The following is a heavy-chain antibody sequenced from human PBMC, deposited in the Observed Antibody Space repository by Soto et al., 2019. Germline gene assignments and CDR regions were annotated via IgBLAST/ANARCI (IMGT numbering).Heavy chain of an antibody. CDR1: GYTFTGYY. CDR2: INPNSGGT. J-gene: IGHJ3*02. V-gene: IGHV1-2*04. CDR3: ATAGQMVAATPHAFDR. Sequence: ASVKVSCKASGYTFTGYYMHWVRQAPGQGLKWMGWINPNSGGTNYAQKFQGWVTMTRDTSISTAYMELSRLRSDDTAVYYCATAGQMVAATPHAFDRWGQGTMVTVSS. D-gene: IGHD2-15*01.